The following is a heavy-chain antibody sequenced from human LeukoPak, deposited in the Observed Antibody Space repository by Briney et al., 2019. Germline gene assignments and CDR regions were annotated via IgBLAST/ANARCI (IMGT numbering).Heavy chain of an antibody. D-gene: IGHD6-6*01. CDR1: GYTFTSYA. CDR2: INTNTGNP. V-gene: IGHV7-4-1*02. J-gene: IGHJ4*02. CDR3: ARVDSRSPSHFDY. Sequence: ASVKVSCKASGYTFTSYARNWVRQAPGQGLEWMGWINTNTGNPTYAQGFTGRFVFSLDTSVSTAYLQISRLKAEDTAVYYCARVDSRSPSHFDYWGQGTLVTVSS.